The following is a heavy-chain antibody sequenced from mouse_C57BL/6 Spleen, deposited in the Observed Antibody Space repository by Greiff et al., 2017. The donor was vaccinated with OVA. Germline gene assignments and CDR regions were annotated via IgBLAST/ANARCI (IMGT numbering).Heavy chain of an antibody. CDR3: TRGLRLHSMDY. Sequence: EVQLVESGEGLVKPGGSLKLSCAASGFTFSSYAMSWVRQTPEKRLEWVAYISSGGDYIYYADTVKGRFTISRDNARNTLYLQMRSLKSEDTAMYYCTRGLRLHSMDYWGQGTSVTVSS. CDR1: GFTFSSYA. J-gene: IGHJ4*01. D-gene: IGHD3-2*02. CDR2: ISSGGDYI. V-gene: IGHV5-9-1*02.